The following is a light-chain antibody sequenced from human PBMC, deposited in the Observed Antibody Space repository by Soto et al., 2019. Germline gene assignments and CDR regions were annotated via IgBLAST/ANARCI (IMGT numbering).Light chain of an antibody. J-gene: IGKJ3*01. CDR3: QQYGSAPFT. V-gene: IGKV3-15*01. CDR2: GAS. CDR1: QSLSSN. Sequence: EVVMTQSPATLSVSPGERATLSCRASQSLSSNLAWYQRKPGQAPRLLIYGASTRATGVPARFSGSGSGTEFTLTISSLQSEDFAVYYCQQYGSAPFTFGPGTKVDIK.